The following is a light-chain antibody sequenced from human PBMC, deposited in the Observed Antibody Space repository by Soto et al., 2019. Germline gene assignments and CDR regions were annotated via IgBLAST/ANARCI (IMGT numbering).Light chain of an antibody. CDR1: QSVSSSY. J-gene: IGKJ2*01. CDR2: GAS. CDR3: QQYGSTPPMYT. V-gene: IGKV3-20*01. Sequence: EIVLTQSPGTLSLSPGERATLSCRASQSVSSSYLAWYQQKPGQAPRLLIYGASSRATGIPDRFSGSGSGKDFTLTISRLEPEDFVVYYCQQYGSTPPMYTFGQGTKLEIK.